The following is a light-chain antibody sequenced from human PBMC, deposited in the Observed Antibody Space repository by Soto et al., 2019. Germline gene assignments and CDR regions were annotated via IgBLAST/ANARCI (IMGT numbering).Light chain of an antibody. Sequence: EIVLTQSPGTLSLSAGERATLSCRASQSVSSSYFAWYQQKPGQAPRLLIYGASSRATGIPDRFSGSGSGTDFTLTIDRLEPEDFAVYHCQHYGTTPLTFGGGTKVDIK. CDR1: QSVSSSY. CDR2: GAS. V-gene: IGKV3-20*01. J-gene: IGKJ4*01. CDR3: QHYGTTPLT.